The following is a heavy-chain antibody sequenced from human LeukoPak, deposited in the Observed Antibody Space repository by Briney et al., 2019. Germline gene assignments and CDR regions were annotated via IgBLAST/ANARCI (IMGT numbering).Heavy chain of an antibody. J-gene: IGHJ4*02. V-gene: IGHV4-39*01. CDR3: ARQVHRSSWYDY. Sequence: SETPSLTCTVSGGSISSSGYSWAWIWQPPGKGLEWIGSVSYTGTTYYNPSLRSRATISVDTSKNQFSLKLTSVTAADTALYFCARQVHRSSWYDYWGQGTLVTVSS. D-gene: IGHD6-13*01. CDR1: GGSISSSGYS. CDR2: VSYTGTT.